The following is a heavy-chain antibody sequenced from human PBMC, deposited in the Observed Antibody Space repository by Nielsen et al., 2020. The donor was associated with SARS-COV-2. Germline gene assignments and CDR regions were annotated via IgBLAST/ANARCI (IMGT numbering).Heavy chain of an antibody. CDR1: GFTFNIYA. V-gene: IGHV3-23*01. CDR2: VSASGGST. Sequence: GESLKISCAASGFTFNIYAMAWVRRAPGRGLQWVTGVSASGGSTYYTDSVKGRFSISRDNSKNTLFLQMNSLRAEDTAVYYCARDHSPVVPTATEYNWFDPWGQGTLVTVSS. J-gene: IGHJ5*02. CDR3: ARDHSPVVPTATEYNWFDP. D-gene: IGHD2-2*01.